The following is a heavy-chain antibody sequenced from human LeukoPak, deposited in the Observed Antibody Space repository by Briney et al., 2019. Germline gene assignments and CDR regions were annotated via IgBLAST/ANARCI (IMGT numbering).Heavy chain of an antibody. Sequence: GGSLRLSCAASGFTFSSYAMSWVRPAPGKGLEWVSAISGSGGSTHYADSVKGRFTISRDNSKNTLYLQMNSLRAEDTAVYYCAKTGGVLEWLLPYYFDYWGQGTLVTVSS. J-gene: IGHJ4*02. V-gene: IGHV3-23*01. CDR3: AKTGGVLEWLLPYYFDY. CDR1: GFTFSSYA. D-gene: IGHD3-3*01. CDR2: ISGSGGST.